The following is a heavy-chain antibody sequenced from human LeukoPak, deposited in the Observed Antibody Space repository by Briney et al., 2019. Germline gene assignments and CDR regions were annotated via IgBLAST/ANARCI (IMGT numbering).Heavy chain of an antibody. V-gene: IGHV4-39*01. D-gene: IGHD6-19*01. CDR1: GGSISTYY. CDR2: IYYSGST. Sequence: KPSETLSLTCTLSGGSISTYYWGWIRQPPGKGLEWIGSIYYSGSTYYNPSLKSRVTISVDTSKNQFSLKLSSVTAADTAVYYCASWYSSGWYFDYWGQGTLVTVSS. CDR3: ASWYSSGWYFDY. J-gene: IGHJ4*02.